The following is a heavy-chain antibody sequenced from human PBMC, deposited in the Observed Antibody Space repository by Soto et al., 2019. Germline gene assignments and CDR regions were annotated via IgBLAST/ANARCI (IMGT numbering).Heavy chain of an antibody. CDR3: ARVGPRTWFDP. CDR1: GDSISRGDYY. D-gene: IGHD1-26*01. CDR2: IYYTGST. V-gene: IGHV4-30-4*01. Sequence: QVQLQESGPGLVKPSQTLSLTCTVSGDSISRGDYYWSWIRQPPGKGLEWIGYIYYTGSTYYNLSLKSRVTLSVDTSKNQFSLGLSSVTASDTAVYYCARVGPRTWFDPWGQGTLVTVSS. J-gene: IGHJ5*02.